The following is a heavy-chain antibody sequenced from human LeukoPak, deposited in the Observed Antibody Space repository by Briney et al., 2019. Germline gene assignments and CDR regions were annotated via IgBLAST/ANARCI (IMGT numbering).Heavy chain of an antibody. Sequence: ASVKVSCKASGGTFSSYAISWVRQAPGQGLEWMGGIIPIFVTANYAQKFQGRVTITADESTSTAYMELSSLRSEDTAVYYCARGGWSGDSSSWFPSWFDPWGQGTLVTVSS. V-gene: IGHV1-69*13. D-gene: IGHD6-13*01. J-gene: IGHJ5*02. CDR3: ARGGWSGDSSSWFPSWFDP. CDR1: GGTFSSYA. CDR2: IIPIFVTA.